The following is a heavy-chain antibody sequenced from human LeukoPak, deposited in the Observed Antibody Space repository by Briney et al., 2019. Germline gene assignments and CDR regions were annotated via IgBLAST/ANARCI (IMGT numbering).Heavy chain of an antibody. CDR2: IIPIFGTA. V-gene: IGHV1-69*05. Sequence: SMKVSCKASGGTFSSYAISWVRQAPGQGLEWMGGIIPIFGTANYAQKFQGRVTITTDESTSTAYMELSSLRSEDTAVYYCASGYYYDSRGYLTYFDYGGQGTLVTASS. CDR1: GGTFSSYA. J-gene: IGHJ4*02. D-gene: IGHD3-22*01. CDR3: ASGYYYDSRGYLTYFDY.